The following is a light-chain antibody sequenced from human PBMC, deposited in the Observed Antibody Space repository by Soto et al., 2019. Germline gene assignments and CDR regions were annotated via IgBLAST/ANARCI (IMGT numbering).Light chain of an antibody. J-gene: IGLJ1*01. CDR2: EDT. V-gene: IGLV2-23*01. Sequence: QSALTQPASESGSPGQSITISCTGTSSDVGNYNLVSWYQQHPGKAPKLIIYEDTKRPSGVSNRFSGSKSGNTASLTISGLQAEDEADYYCCSYADSSTYVFGTGTQLTVL. CDR1: SSDVGNYNL. CDR3: CSYADSSTYV.